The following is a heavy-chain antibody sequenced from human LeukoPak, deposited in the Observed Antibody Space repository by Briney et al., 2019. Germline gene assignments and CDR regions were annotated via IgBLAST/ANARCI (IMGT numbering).Heavy chain of an antibody. J-gene: IGHJ4*02. CDR2: ISYDGSNK. CDR3: AKEFNRGLPDY. Sequence: PGGSLRLSCAASGFTFSSYGMHWVRQAPGKGLEWVAVISYDGSNKYYADSVKGRFTISRDNSKNTLYLQMNGLRAEDTAVYYCAKEFNRGLPDYWGQGTLVTVPS. V-gene: IGHV3-30*18. CDR1: GFTFSSYG. D-gene: IGHD2-21*01.